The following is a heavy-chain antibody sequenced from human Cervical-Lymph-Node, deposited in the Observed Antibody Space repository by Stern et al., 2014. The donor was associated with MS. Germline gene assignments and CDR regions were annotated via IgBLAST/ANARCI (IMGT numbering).Heavy chain of an antibody. CDR3: ARVPYYDGYGTFDY. J-gene: IGHJ4*02. V-gene: IGHV1-3*01. CDR1: GYTFTHYA. D-gene: IGHD3-16*01. CDR2: ISVGSGDT. Sequence: QVQLQQSGAEVKKPGASVKVSCTASGYTFTHYAMNWVRQAPGQRPEWMGWISVGSGDTKYSEKFQGRLTFSRDTSANTAYMELANLRSEDTAVYFCARVPYYDGYGTFDYGGQGTLVVVSS.